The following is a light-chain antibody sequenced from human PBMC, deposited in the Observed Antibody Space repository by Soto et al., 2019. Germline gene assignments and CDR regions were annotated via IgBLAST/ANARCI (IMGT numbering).Light chain of an antibody. J-gene: IGLJ1*01. CDR3: TSYSSTNRFYV. V-gene: IGLV2-14*01. CDR2: QVT. CDR1: SSDVGGYYY. Sequence: QSALTQPASVSGSPGQSITISCTGTSSDVGGYYYVSWYQHHPGRAPKLMIFQVTNRPSGVSNRFSGSKSGNTATLTISGLQAEDEADYYCTSYSSTNRFYVFGTGTKLTVL.